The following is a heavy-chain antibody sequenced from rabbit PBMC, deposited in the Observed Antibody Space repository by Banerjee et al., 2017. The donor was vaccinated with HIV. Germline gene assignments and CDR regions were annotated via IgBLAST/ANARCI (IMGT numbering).Heavy chain of an antibody. V-gene: IGHV1S45*01. CDR3: ARHVHFVGSDL. J-gene: IGHJ4*01. Sequence: QEQLEESGGGLVKPEGSLTLTCKASGFDFSSSYWICWVRQAPGKGLEWIACTYTDVGSIVYANWAKGRFTISKPSSTTVTLQMTSLTAADTATYFCARHVHFVGSDLWGPGTLVTVS. D-gene: IGHD3-1*01. CDR2: TYTDVGSI. CDR1: GFDFSSSYW.